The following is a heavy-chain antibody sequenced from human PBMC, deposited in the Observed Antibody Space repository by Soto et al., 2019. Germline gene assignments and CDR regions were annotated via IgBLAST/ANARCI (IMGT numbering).Heavy chain of an antibody. CDR1: GFTFSDHY. CDR3: ATGVIGTSGDYYYGMDV. Sequence: EVQLVESGGGLVQPGGSLRLSCAASGFTFSDHYMDWVRQAPGKGLEWVGRSRNRGNSYTTEYAASVKGRFTISRDNSKKSLYLQMSSLKTEDTAVYYCATGVIGTSGDYYYGMDVWGQGTTVTVSS. V-gene: IGHV3-72*01. J-gene: IGHJ6*02. D-gene: IGHD1-7*01. CDR2: SRNRGNSYTT.